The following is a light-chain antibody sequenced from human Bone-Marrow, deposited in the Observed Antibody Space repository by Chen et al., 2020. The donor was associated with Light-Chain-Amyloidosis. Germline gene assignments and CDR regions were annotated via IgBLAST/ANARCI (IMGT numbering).Light chain of an antibody. V-gene: IGKV1-5*03. CDR1: QTMSNW. CDR3: QQYRSSSLT. J-gene: IGKJ1*01. Sequence: DIQMTQSPSTLSASVGDRVTIPCRASQTMSNWLAWYQQKPGKAPILLIDKASTLETGVPSRFRGSGSGTEFTLTISSLQPDDFATYYCQQYRSSSLTVGQGTKVEIK. CDR2: KAS.